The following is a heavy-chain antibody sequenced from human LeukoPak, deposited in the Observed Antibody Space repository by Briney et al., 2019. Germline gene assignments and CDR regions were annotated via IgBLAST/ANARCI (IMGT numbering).Heavy chain of an antibody. Sequence: GGSLRLSCAASGFTFGSYSMNWVRQAPGKGLEWISYISSGSRTIYYADSVEGRFTVTRDNAKNSLYLQMRSLRAEDTAVYYCARESITGHRDFDYWGQGTLVTVSS. CDR2: ISSGSRTI. J-gene: IGHJ4*02. D-gene: IGHD1-20*01. CDR1: GFTFGSYS. V-gene: IGHV3-48*01. CDR3: ARESITGHRDFDY.